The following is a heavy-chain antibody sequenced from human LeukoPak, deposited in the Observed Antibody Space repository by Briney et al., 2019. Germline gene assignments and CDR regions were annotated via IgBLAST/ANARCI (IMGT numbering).Heavy chain of an antibody. V-gene: IGHV3-30*18. CDR1: GFTFSSYG. Sequence: GRSLRLSCAASGFTFSSYGMHWVRQAPGKGLEWVAVISYDGSNKYYADSVKGRFTISRDNSKNTLYLQMNSLRAEDTAVFYCAKYEWGTSRDCWGQGTLVTVSS. J-gene: IGHJ4*02. CDR3: AKYEWGTSRDC. CDR2: ISYDGSNK. D-gene: IGHD1-26*01.